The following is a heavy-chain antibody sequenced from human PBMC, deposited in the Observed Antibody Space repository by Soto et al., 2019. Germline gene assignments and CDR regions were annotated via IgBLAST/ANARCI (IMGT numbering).Heavy chain of an antibody. V-gene: IGHV1-18*01. J-gene: IGHJ6*02. CDR1: GYTFTSYG. CDR3: ARDMIVVEPHVGYYYCAMDV. Sequence: QVQLVQSGAEVKKPGASVKVSCKASGYTFTSYGISWVRQAPGQGLEWMGWISAYNGNTNYAQKLQGRVTMTTDTSTSTAYMVLRSLRTDDTDEYYCARDMIVVEPHVGYYYCAMDVWGQGTTVTVSS. D-gene: IGHD3-22*01. CDR2: ISAYNGNT.